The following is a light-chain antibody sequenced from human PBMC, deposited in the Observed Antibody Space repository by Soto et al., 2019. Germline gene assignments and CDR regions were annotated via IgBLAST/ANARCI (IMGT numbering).Light chain of an antibody. Sequence: IQMTQSPSSVSASVGDRVAITCRASQGINNWLAWYQQKPGKAPKLLIYAASSLQTGVPSRFSGSGSGTDFTLTISSLQPEDFATYYCQQADTFLPTFGQGTRLEIK. J-gene: IGKJ5*01. CDR3: QQADTFLPT. CDR2: AAS. V-gene: IGKV1-12*01. CDR1: QGINNW.